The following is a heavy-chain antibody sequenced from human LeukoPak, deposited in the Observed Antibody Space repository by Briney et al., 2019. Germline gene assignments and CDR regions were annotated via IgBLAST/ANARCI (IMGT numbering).Heavy chain of an antibody. D-gene: IGHD5-12*01. J-gene: IGHJ4*02. CDR1: GGSISSSNW. CDR3: ARGGRGYSGYGRTLDY. Sequence: PSGTLSLTCAVSGGSISSSNWWSWVRQPPGKGLEWIGEIYHSGSTNYNPSLKSRVTISVDTSKNQFSLKLSSVTAADTAVYYCARGGRGYSGYGRTLDYWGQGTLVTVSS. CDR2: IYHSGST. V-gene: IGHV4-4*02.